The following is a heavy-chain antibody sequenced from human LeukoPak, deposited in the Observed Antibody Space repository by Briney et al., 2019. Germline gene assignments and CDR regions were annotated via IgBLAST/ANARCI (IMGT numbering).Heavy chain of an antibody. CDR3: ARDSPYSSSSLGFDY. CDR1: GYKFTSYG. CDR2: ISGYNGNT. D-gene: IGHD6-13*01. J-gene: IGHJ4*02. Sequence: ASVKVSCKASGYKFTSYGASWVRQAPGQGLEWMGWISGYNGNTNFAQKFQGRVTMTTDTSTSTAYMELRSLRSDDTAVYYCARDSPYSSSSLGFDYWGQGTLVTVSS. V-gene: IGHV1-18*01.